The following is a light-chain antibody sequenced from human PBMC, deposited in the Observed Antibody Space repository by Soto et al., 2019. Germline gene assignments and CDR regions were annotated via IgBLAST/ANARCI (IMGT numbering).Light chain of an antibody. CDR2: DAS. CDR1: QSVSSY. CDR3: QQYGSSPMT. V-gene: IGKV3-20*01. Sequence: EIVLTQSPGTLSLSPGERATLSCRVSQSVSSYLAWYQQKPGQAPRLLIYDASTRATGIPVRFSGSGSGTDFTLTISRLEPEDFAVYYCQQYGSSPMTFGQGTRLEIK. J-gene: IGKJ5*01.